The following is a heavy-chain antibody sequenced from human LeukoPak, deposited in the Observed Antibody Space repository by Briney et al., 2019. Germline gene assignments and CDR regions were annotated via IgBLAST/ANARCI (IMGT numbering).Heavy chain of an antibody. CDR2: IYPGDSDI. J-gene: IGHJ6*02. D-gene: IGHD6-25*01. Sequence: GESLKISCNGSGYHFTSYWIAWVRQMPEKGLEWMGIIYPGDSDIRYSPSFRGQVTISADKSISTAYPQWSSLKASDTAMYYCARQSSAYYYGMDVWGQGTTVTVSS. CDR3: ARQSSAYYYGMDV. V-gene: IGHV5-51*01. CDR1: GYHFTSYW.